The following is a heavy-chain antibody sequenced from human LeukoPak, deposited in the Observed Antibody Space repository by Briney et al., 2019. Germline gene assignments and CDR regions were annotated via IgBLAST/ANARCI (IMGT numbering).Heavy chain of an antibody. D-gene: IGHD4-17*01. CDR3: XXXQSDYYGDDSFDY. V-gene: IGHV3-21*01. CDR1: GFTFSSYS. J-gene: IGHJ4*02. CDR2: ISSSSSYI. Sequence: GXSLRXXCAASGFTFSSYSMNWVRQAPGKGLEWVSSISSSSSYIYYADSVKGRFTISRDNAKNSLYLQMNSLRAEDTDVYYCXXXQSDYYGDDSFDYWGQGTLVTVSS.